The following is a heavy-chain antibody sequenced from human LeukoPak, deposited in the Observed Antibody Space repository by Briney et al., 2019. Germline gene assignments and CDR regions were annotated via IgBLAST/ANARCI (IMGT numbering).Heavy chain of an antibody. Sequence: KASETLSLTCTVSGGSISSYYWSWIRQPPGKGLEWIGYIYYSGSTNYNPSLKSRVTISVDTSKNQFSLKLSSVTAADTAVYYCARSGTLLWFGELFFDYWGQGTLVTVSS. CDR3: ARSGTLLWFGELFFDY. V-gene: IGHV4-59*01. D-gene: IGHD3-10*01. CDR2: IYYSGST. CDR1: GGSISSYY. J-gene: IGHJ4*02.